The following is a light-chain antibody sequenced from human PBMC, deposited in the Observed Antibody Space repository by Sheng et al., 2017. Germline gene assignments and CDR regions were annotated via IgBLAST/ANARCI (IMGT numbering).Light chain of an antibody. Sequence: DIQMTQSLSTLSASVGDRVTITCRASQSISSWLAWYQQKPGKAPKLLIYKASNLESGVPSRFSGSGSGTEFTLTISSLQPDDFATYYCQQYNSYSRTFGQGTKVE. CDR1: QSISSW. CDR2: KAS. CDR3: QQYNSYSRT. J-gene: IGKJ1*01. V-gene: IGKV1-5*03.